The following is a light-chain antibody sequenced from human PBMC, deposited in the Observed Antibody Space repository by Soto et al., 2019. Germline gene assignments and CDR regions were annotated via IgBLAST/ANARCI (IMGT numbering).Light chain of an antibody. Sequence: DIQMTQSPSTLSASVGDRVTITCRASQSIGTSLAWYQQKPETVPTLLIFDASNLESGVPSRFSGSGSGTEFTLTISSLQPDDCATYYCQHHNTYRFGQGTKVEIK. V-gene: IGKV1-5*01. CDR3: QHHNTYR. J-gene: IGKJ1*01. CDR1: QSIGTS. CDR2: DAS.